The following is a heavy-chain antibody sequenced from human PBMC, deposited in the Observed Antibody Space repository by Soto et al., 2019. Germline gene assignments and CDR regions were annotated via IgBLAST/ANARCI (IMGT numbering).Heavy chain of an antibody. Sequence: GGSLRLSCAASGFTFSSYGMHWVRQAPGKGLEWVAVIGCGGSKKYYADSVKGRFTISRDNSKNTLYLQMNSLRAEDTAVYYCAREGWGVRGVFDYWGQGTLVTVSS. CDR2: IGCGGSKK. J-gene: IGHJ4*02. D-gene: IGHD3-10*01. CDR1: GFTFSSYG. V-gene: IGHV3-33*01. CDR3: AREGWGVRGVFDY.